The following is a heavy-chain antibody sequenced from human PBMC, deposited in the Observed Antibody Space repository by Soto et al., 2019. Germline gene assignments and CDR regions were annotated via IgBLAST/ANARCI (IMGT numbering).Heavy chain of an antibody. D-gene: IGHD5-12*01. CDR2: ILYDGSNK. CDR1: VFIFNNNA. CDR3: ARVPPGGYSGYDSAFDI. V-gene: IGHV3-30*03. J-gene: IGHJ3*02. Sequence: GGSLRLSCAASVFIFNNNAMHWVRQAPGKGLEWVAVILYDGSNKYYAESVKGRFTISRDNSKNTLYLEMNSLRAEDTALYYCARVPPGGYSGYDSAFDIWGQGTMVTVSS.